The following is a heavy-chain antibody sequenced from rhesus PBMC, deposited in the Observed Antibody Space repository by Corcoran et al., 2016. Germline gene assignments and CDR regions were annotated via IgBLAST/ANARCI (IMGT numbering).Heavy chain of an antibody. CDR2: ISGSRGVT. CDR1: GGSVSSGNW. Sequence: QVHLQESGPGLVKPSETLSLTCDVSGGSVSSGNWWSWIRQPPAKGLEWIGYISGSRGVTYYHPSLKSLVTISTDTSNNQFSLKMSSVNAADTAVYYCARSKGVTLFDYWGQGVLVTVSS. D-gene: IGHD4-23*01. CDR3: ARSKGVTLFDY. J-gene: IGHJ4*01. V-gene: IGHV4-65*01.